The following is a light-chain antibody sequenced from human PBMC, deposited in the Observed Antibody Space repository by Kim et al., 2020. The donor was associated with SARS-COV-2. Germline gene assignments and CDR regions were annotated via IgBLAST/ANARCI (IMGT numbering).Light chain of an antibody. CDR3: QQYGSSPQT. J-gene: IGKJ2*01. Sequence: SLSPGERATLSCRASQSVSSSYLAWYQQKPGQAPRLLIYGASSRATGIPDRFSGSGSGTDFTLTISRLEPEDFAVYYCQQYGSSPQTFGQGTKLEIK. CDR1: QSVSSSY. V-gene: IGKV3-20*01. CDR2: GAS.